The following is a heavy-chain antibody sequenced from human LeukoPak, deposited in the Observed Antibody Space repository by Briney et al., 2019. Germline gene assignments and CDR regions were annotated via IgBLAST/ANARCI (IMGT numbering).Heavy chain of an antibody. CDR2: IYYSGST. Sequence: SDTLSLTYTVSGVSISSSSYHAGWIRHPPGKSLEWIASIYYSGSTYYSPSLKSRVTISVDTSKNQFSLKMSSVIAADTAVYYCASLLTYFDYWGQGTLVTVSS. CDR1: GVSISSSSYH. CDR3: ASLLTYFDY. D-gene: IGHD3-9*01. J-gene: IGHJ4*02. V-gene: IGHV4-39*01.